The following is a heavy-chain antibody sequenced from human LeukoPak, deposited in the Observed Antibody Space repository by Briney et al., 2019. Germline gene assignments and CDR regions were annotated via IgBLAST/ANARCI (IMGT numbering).Heavy chain of an antibody. Sequence: GTAKVSSKASRYTSSTFGISWVQHATRQGREWMGWIMTYNSNQNYANKLQGRVTMTTATSTSTAYMELRSLRTEDTAVYYCANGGPKWVTYHDAFDIWGQGTMVTVSS. CDR3: ANGGPKWVTYHDAFDI. CDR2: IMTYNSNQ. CDR1: RYTSSTFG. J-gene: IGHJ3*02. D-gene: IGHD1-26*01. V-gene: IGHV1-18*01.